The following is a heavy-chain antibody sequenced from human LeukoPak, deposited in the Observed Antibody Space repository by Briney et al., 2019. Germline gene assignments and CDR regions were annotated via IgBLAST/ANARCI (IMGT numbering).Heavy chain of an antibody. J-gene: IGHJ4*02. D-gene: IGHD2-21*02. V-gene: IGHV4-30-4*01. Sequence: SQTLSLTCNVSGGSISSGDKYWSWIRQPPGKGLEGIGYIYYSGRTYYNPSLKSRLTNSVDTPENQFSLHSTSVTAADTAVYFCARVTRWAGLDFWGQGTLVTVSS. CDR2: IYYSGRT. CDR1: GGSISSGDKY. CDR3: ARVTRWAGLDF.